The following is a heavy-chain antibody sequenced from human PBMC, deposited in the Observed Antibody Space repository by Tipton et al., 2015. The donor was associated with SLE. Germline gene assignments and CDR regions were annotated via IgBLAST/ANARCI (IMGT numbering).Heavy chain of an antibody. V-gene: IGHV4-59*11. Sequence: TLSLTCTVSGGSISSHYWSWIRQPPGKGLEWIGYIYYSGNTNYNPSLKSRVTISVDTSKNQFSLKLSSVTAADTAVYYCARDPPWVTMNYYGMDVWGQGTTATVSS. J-gene: IGHJ6*02. CDR1: GGSISSHY. CDR3: ARDPPWVTMNYYGMDV. D-gene: IGHD3-22*01. CDR2: IYYSGNT.